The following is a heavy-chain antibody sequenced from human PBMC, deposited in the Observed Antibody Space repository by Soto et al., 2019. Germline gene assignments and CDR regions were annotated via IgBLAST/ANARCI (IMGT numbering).Heavy chain of an antibody. J-gene: IGHJ4*02. Sequence: ASVKVSCKASGYTFTGYYMHWVRQAPGQGLEWMGWINPNSGGTNYAQKFQGWVTMTRDTSISTAYMELSRLRSDDTAVYYSARENSSSLQYYFDYWGQGTLVTVSS. D-gene: IGHD6-6*01. CDR3: ARENSSSLQYYFDY. CDR1: GYTFTGYY. V-gene: IGHV1-2*04. CDR2: INPNSGGT.